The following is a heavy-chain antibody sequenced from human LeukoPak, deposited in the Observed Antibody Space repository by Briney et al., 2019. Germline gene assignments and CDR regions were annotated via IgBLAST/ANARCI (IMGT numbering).Heavy chain of an antibody. CDR1: GGSISSYY. J-gene: IGHJ5*02. CDR3: ARLRSAAGIRWFDP. V-gene: IGHV4-4*07. CDR2: IYTSGST. Sequence: PSDTLSLTCTVSGGSISSYYWSWIRQPAGKGLEWIGRIYTSGSTNYNPSLKSRVTMSVDTSKNQFSLKLSSATAADTAVYYCARLRSAAGIRWFDPWGQGTLVTVSS. D-gene: IGHD6-13*01.